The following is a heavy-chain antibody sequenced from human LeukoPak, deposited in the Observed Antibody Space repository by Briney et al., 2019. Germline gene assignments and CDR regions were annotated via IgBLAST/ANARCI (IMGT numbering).Heavy chain of an antibody. CDR2: IKQDGSEK. J-gene: IGHJ4*02. Sequence: RGSLRLSCAASGFIFSNYWMSWVRQAPGKVMDWVANIKQDGSEKYYVDSVKGRFTLSRDNAKNSLYLQMDSLRAEDTAVYYCARMAGGLWDYWGQGTLVTVSS. CDR3: ARMAGGLWDY. D-gene: IGHD3-10*01. CDR1: GFIFSNYW. V-gene: IGHV3-7*05.